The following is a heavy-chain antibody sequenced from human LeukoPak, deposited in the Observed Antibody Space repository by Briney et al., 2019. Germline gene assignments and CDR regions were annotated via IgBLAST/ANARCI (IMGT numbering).Heavy chain of an antibody. V-gene: IGHV4-34*01. CDR2: IKHSGST. CDR1: GGSFSGYY. Sequence: SETLSLTCAVYGGSFSGYYWSWIRQPPGKGLEWIGEIKHSGSTNYNPSLKSRVTISVDTSKNQISLKVTSVTAADMAVYFCARGEIVGGFNPWGQGTLVTVSS. D-gene: IGHD3-16*01. J-gene: IGHJ5*02. CDR3: ARGEIVGGFNP.